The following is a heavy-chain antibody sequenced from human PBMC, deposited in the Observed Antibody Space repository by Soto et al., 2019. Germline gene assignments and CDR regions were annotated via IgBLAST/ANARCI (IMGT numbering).Heavy chain of an antibody. CDR1: GFTFSSYA. Sequence: PGGSLRLSCAASGFTFSSYAMKWVRQAPGKGLEWVSAVTGSGGSTYYADSVKGRFTISRDNSKNTLYLQMNSLRAEDTAVYYCAKFCGDYVAGFDYWGQGTLVTVSS. CDR2: VTGSGGST. CDR3: AKFCGDYVAGFDY. J-gene: IGHJ4*02. V-gene: IGHV3-23*01. D-gene: IGHD4-17*01.